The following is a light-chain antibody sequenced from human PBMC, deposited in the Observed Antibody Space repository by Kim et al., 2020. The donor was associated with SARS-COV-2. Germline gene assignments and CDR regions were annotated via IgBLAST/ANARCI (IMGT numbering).Light chain of an antibody. Sequence: SYELTQPPSVSVSPGQTASITCSGDKLGDKYACWYQQKPGQSPVLVIYQDSKRPSGIPERFSGSNSGNTATLTIGGTQAMDEADYYCQAWDSSTRVVFGGGTQLTVL. CDR1: KLGDKY. V-gene: IGLV3-1*01. CDR3: QAWDSSTRVV. J-gene: IGLJ2*01. CDR2: QDS.